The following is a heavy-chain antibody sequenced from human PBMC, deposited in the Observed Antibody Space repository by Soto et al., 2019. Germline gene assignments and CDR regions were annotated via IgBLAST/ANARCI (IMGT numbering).Heavy chain of an antibody. J-gene: IGHJ4*02. CDR1: GYTFTSYG. D-gene: IGHD3-10*01. CDR3: ARARALWFGELLGGPHDY. CDR2: ISAYNGNT. Sequence: GASVKVSCKASGYTFTSYGISWVRQAPGQGLEWMGWISAYNGNTNYAQKLQGRVTMTTDTSTSTAYMELRSLRSDDTAVYYCARARALWFGELLGGPHDYWGQGTLVTVSS. V-gene: IGHV1-18*01.